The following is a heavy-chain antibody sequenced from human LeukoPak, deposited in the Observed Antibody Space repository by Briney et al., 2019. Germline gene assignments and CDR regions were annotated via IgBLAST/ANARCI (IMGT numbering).Heavy chain of an antibody. D-gene: IGHD6-13*01. Sequence: PSETLSLACTVSGGSISSSGYYWGWIRQPPGKGLEWIGSISYSGSTYYNPSLKSRVTISVDTSKNQFSLKLSSVTAADTAVYYCTRHSSSSFNFDYWGQGTLVTASS. J-gene: IGHJ4*02. CDR1: GGSISSSGYY. CDR3: TRHSSSSFNFDY. CDR2: ISYSGST. V-gene: IGHV4-39*01.